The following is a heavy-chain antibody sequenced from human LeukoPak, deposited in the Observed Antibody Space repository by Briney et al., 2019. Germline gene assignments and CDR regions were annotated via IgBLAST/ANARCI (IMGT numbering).Heavy chain of an antibody. Sequence: PSETLSLTCTVSGGSISNFYWSWIRQPPGKGLEWLGYIYHGGSTSYNPSLKSRVTISVDTSQNQFSLKLGSVTAADTAVYYCARLGADYFYWGQGTLVTVSS. CDR2: IYHGGST. CDR1: GGSISNFY. CDR3: ARLGADYFY. D-gene: IGHD2/OR15-2a*01. J-gene: IGHJ4*02. V-gene: IGHV4-59*01.